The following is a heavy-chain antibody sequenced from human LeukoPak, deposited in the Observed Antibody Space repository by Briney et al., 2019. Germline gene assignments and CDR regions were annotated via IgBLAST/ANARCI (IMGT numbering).Heavy chain of an antibody. Sequence: PGGSLRLSCAASGFTFSSYAMTWIRQAPGKGLEWVSSISGSGGSTYYADSVKGRFTISRDNSRNMLFLQMNSLRADDTAVYYCAKEVRYYDILTGYYPGHFDYWGQGTLVTVSS. CDR1: GFTFSSYA. J-gene: IGHJ4*02. CDR3: AKEVRYYDILTGYYPGHFDY. V-gene: IGHV3-23*01. D-gene: IGHD3-9*01. CDR2: ISGSGGST.